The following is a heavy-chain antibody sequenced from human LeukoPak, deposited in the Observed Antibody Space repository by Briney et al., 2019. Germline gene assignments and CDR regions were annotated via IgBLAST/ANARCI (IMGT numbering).Heavy chain of an antibody. CDR2: ISSSGSTI. D-gene: IGHD6-13*01. CDR3: AREHSSSWDQFDY. CDR1: GFTFSDYY. Sequence: GGSLRLSCAASGFTFSDYYMSWIRQAPGKGLEWVSYISSSGSTIYYADSVKGRFTISRDNAKNSLYLQMSSLRADDTAVYYCAREHSSSWDQFDYWGQGTLVTVSS. J-gene: IGHJ4*02. V-gene: IGHV3-11*04.